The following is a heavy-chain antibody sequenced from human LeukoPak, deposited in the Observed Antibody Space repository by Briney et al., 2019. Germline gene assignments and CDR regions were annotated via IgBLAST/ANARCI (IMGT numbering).Heavy chain of an antibody. D-gene: IGHD6-13*01. CDR1: GGSFSGYY. CDR2: INHSGST. J-gene: IGHJ3*02. V-gene: IGHV4-34*01. CDR3: ARGASSWLPDDAFDI. Sequence: ETLSLTCAVYGGSFSGYYWSWIRQPPGRGLEWIGEINHSGSTNYNPSLKSRVTISVDTSKNQFSLKLSSVTAADTAVYYCARGASSWLPDDAFDIWGQGTMVTVSS.